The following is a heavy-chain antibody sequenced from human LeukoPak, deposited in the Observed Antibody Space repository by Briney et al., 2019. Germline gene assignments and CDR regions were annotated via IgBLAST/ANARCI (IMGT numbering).Heavy chain of an antibody. CDR2: ISYDGSNK. CDR1: GFTFSSYA. V-gene: IGHV3-30-3*01. Sequence: GGSLRLSCAASGFTFSSYAMHWVRQAPGKGLEWVAVISYDGSNKYYADSVKGRFTISRDNSKNTLYLQMNSLRVDDTAIYYCAKGSRFPDFWGQGTLVIVSS. D-gene: IGHD3-3*01. CDR3: AKGSRFPDF. J-gene: IGHJ4*02.